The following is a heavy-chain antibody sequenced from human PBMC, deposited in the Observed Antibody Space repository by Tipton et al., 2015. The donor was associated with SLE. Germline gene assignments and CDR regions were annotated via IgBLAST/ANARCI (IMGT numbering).Heavy chain of an antibody. D-gene: IGHD5-18*01. Sequence: QLVQSGAEVKKPGASVKVSCKASGYTFTSYAMHWVRQAPGQRLEWMGWTNAGNGNTKYSQKFQGRVTITRDTSASTAYMELSSLRSEDTAVYYCARAATRGYSYGSSCFDYWGQGTLVTVSS. V-gene: IGHV1-3*01. CDR2: TNAGNGNT. CDR3: ARAATRGYSYGSSCFDY. CDR1: GYTFTSYA. J-gene: IGHJ4*02.